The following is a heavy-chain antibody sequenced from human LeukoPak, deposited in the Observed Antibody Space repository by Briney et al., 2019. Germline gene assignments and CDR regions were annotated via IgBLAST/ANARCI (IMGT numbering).Heavy chain of an antibody. D-gene: IGHD6-19*01. CDR3: ARLPPAVAAFDY. Sequence: SETLSLTCTVSGGSIGPYYWSWIRQPPGKGLEWIGYIYYSGSTNYNPSLKSRVTVSVDTSKNTFSLKLSSVTAADTAVYYCARLPPAVAAFDYWGQGTLVTVSS. J-gene: IGHJ4*02. V-gene: IGHV4-59*08. CDR1: GGSIGPYY. CDR2: IYYSGST.